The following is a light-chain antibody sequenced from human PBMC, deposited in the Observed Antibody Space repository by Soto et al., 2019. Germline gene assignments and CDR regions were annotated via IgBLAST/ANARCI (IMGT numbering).Light chain of an antibody. CDR1: QSPFFGSKNKDY. CDR3: HQYYNIPYS. V-gene: IGKV4-1*01. J-gene: IGKJ2*03. CDR2: WST. Sequence: DIVMTQSPDSLAVSLGERATINCKSSQSPFFGSKNKDYLAWYQHKPGQPPKLLFYWSTTRQSGVPDRFSGSGSGTDFTLTISSLQAEDVAVYYCHQYYNIPYSFGQGTKLQIK.